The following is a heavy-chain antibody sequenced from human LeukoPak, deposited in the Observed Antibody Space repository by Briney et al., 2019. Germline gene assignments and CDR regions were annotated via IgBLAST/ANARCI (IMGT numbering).Heavy chain of an antibody. CDR2: ISYSGST. CDR1: GGSISDSY. Sequence: SETLSLTCTVSGGSISDSYWTWIRQPPGTGLEWIGYISYSGSTNYNPSLKSRVTISVDASKNQFSLKLSSVTAVDTAVYYCAKNEGRYDGVGRYITTADYWGQGTLVTVSS. V-gene: IGHV4-59*01. J-gene: IGHJ4*02. D-gene: IGHD2-8*01. CDR3: AKNEGRYDGVGRYITTADY.